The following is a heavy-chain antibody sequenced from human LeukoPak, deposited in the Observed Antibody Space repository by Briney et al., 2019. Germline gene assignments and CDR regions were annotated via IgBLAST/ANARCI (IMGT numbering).Heavy chain of an antibody. CDR1: GYTFKRYG. CDR2: ISAYNGNT. Sequence: ASVNVSCKTSGYTFKRYGISWVRQAPGQGLEWMGWISAYNGNTNYAQKFQGRVTVTTDTFTRTAYMEVRSLRSDDTAVYYCARGLFGSAEDRGTADYYYYYYMDVWGKGTTVTISS. V-gene: IGHV1-18*01. CDR3: ARGLFGSAEDRGTADYYYYYYMDV. J-gene: IGHJ6*03. D-gene: IGHD3-10*01.